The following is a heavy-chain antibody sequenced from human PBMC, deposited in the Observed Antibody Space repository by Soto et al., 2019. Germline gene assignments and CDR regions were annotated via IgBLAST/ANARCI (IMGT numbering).Heavy chain of an antibody. J-gene: IGHJ4*02. CDR3: EGDSDHTYDY. CDR1: GGTFSSFA. V-gene: IGHV1-69*01. D-gene: IGHD1-26*01. Sequence: QVQLVQSGAEVKKPGSSVKVSCTASGGTFSSFAISWVRQAPGQGLEWMGGIIPIFGTTNYAQKFQGRVTITADDPTSTAYMEVTTLRSEDTAVYYCEGDSDHTYDYWGQGPLVTVSS. CDR2: IIPIFGTT.